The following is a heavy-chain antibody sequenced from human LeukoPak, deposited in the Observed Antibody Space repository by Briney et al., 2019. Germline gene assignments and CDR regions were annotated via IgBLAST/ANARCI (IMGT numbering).Heavy chain of an antibody. CDR3: AKDPSGWYYFDY. J-gene: IGHJ4*02. V-gene: IGHV3-23*01. Sequence: WLRQAPXXXXEWVSFISSSSSSIYYADSVKGRFTISRDNSKNTLYLQMNSLRAEDTAVYYCAKDPSGWYYFDYWGQGTLVTVSS. D-gene: IGHD6-19*01. CDR2: ISSSSSSI.